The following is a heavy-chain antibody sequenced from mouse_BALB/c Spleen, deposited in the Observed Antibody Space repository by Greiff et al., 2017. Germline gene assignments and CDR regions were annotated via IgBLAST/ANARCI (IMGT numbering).Heavy chain of an antibody. CDR2: ISSGGSYT. J-gene: IGHJ3*01. D-gene: IGHD2-3*01. CDR3: AIQGYDGYYVAWFAY. V-gene: IGHV5-6*01. Sequence: EVQLVESGGDLVKPGGSLKLSCAASGFTFSSYGMSWVRQTPDKRLEWVATISSGGSYTYYPDSVKGRFTISRDNAKNTLYLQMSSLTSEDTAMYYCAIQGYDGYYVAWFAYWGQGTLVTVSA. CDR1: GFTFSSYG.